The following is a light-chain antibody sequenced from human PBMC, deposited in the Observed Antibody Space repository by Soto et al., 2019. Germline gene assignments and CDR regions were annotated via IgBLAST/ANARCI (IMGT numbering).Light chain of an antibody. Sequence: EIVLTQSPGTLSSSPGERATLSCRASQSVSSSFLAWYQQKPGRAPRLLIYGASSRATGIPDRFSGSGSGTDFTLTINRLEPEDFAVYYCQQYGNSLTFGQGTKVEMK. V-gene: IGKV3-20*01. CDR2: GAS. CDR1: QSVSSSF. J-gene: IGKJ1*01. CDR3: QQYGNSLT.